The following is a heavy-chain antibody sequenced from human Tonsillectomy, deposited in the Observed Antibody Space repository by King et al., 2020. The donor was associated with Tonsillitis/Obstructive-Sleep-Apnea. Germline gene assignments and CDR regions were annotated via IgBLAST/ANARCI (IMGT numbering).Heavy chain of an antibody. Sequence: QLVQSGGGLVQPGGSLRLSCAASGFTFSSFWMSWVRQAPGKGLEWVANIKEDGSEKNYVDSVKGRFTISRDNAKNSLYLQMNSLRAEDTAMYYCARVLDYYDSSGYRAFDIWGQGKMVNVSS. CDR2: IKEDGSEK. V-gene: IGHV3-7*03. J-gene: IGHJ3*02. CDR3: ARVLDYYDSSGYRAFDI. CDR1: GFTFSSFW. D-gene: IGHD3-22*01.